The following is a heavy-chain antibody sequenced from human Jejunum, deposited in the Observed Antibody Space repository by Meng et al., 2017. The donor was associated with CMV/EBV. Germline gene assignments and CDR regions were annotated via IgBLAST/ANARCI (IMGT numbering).Heavy chain of an antibody. J-gene: IGHJ4*02. CDR2: ICPTERT. V-gene: IGHV4-4*02. CDR3: ARSRCTKSSCHTGTFDY. D-gene: IGHD2-2*02. Sequence: DAIRSDQWWSWGRQPAGKGLVGVAEICPTERTNDNTNLSGGVTISRNKSKNQFSLKVTSVTDADTAVYYCARSRCTKSSCHTGTFDYWGPGTLVTVSS. CDR1: DAIRSDQW.